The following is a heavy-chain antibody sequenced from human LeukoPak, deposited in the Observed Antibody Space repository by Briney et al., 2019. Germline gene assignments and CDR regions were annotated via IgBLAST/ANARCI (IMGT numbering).Heavy chain of an antibody. D-gene: IGHD2-15*01. CDR3: AKRVGFRDCSGGSCYGDY. J-gene: IGHJ4*02. CDR1: GFTFSSYA. CDR2: ISGSGGST. V-gene: IGHV3-23*01. Sequence: GGSLRLSCAASGFTFSSYAMSWVRQAPGKGLEWVSAISGSGGSTYYADSVKGRFTISRDNSKNTLYLQMNSLRAEDTAVYYCAKRVGFRDCSGGSCYGDYWGQGTLVTVSS.